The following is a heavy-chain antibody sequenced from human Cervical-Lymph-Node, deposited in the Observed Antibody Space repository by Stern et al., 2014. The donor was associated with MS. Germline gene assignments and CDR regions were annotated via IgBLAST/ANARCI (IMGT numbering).Heavy chain of an antibody. CDR2: ISYSGDT. CDR1: GGSISTYY. J-gene: IGHJ3*02. V-gene: IGHV4-59*01. Sequence: QVQLQESGPGLVKASETLSLTCTVSGGSISTYYWTWIRQPPGKGLEWIGEISYSGDTNYKPSLQSRVTLSVDTSKNQFSLKLSSVTAADTAVYYCARRDYYDTSTYYDDAFDIWGQGTMVTVSS. D-gene: IGHD3-22*01. CDR3: ARRDYYDTSTYYDDAFDI.